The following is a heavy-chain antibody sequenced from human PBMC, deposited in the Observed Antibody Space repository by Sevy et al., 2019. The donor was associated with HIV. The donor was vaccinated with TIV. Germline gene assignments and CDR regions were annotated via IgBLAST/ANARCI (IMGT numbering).Heavy chain of an antibody. J-gene: IGHJ3*02. D-gene: IGHD1-26*01. Sequence: GGSLRLSCAASGFTVSSNYMSWVRQAPGMGLEWVSVIYSGGSTYYADSVKGRFTISRDNSKNTLYLQMNSLRAEDTAVYYCASPGIVGAIDAFDIWGQRTMVTVSS. V-gene: IGHV3-53*01. CDR1: GFTVSSNY. CDR3: ASPGIVGAIDAFDI. CDR2: IYSGGST.